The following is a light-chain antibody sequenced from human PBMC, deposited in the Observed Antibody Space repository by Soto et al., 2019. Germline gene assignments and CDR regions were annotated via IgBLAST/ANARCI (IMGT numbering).Light chain of an antibody. CDR1: QTVSRN. V-gene: IGKV3-15*01. J-gene: IGKJ5*01. Sequence: EIVMTPSPFTLSVSPGDRATLSCRASQTVSRNLAWYQQRPGQAPRLLIYDISNRATGVPARFSGSGSETEFTLTIRSLQSEDFAVYFCQQYNNWPSFGQGTRLEIK. CDR3: QQYNNWPS. CDR2: DIS.